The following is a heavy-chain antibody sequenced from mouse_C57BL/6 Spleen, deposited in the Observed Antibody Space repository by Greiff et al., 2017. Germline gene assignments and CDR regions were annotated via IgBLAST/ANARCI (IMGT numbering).Heavy chain of an antibody. CDR2: IHPNSGST. V-gene: IGHV1-64*01. CDR3: ARKGGYEYAMDY. J-gene: IGHJ4*01. Sequence: QVQLQQPGAELVKPGASVKLSCKASGYTFTSYWMHWVKQRPGQGLEWIGMIHPNSGSTNYNEKFKSKATLTVDKSSSTAYMQLSRLTSEDSAVXYCARKGGYEYAMDYWGQGTSVTVSS. CDR1: GYTFTSYW. D-gene: IGHD2-3*01.